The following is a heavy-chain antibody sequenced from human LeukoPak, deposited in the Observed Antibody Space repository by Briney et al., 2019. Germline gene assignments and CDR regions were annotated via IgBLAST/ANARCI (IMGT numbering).Heavy chain of an antibody. J-gene: IGHJ3*02. CDR3: ARVVLPPGGAFDI. CDR2: IYYSGST. CDR1: GGSNSSSSYY. D-gene: IGHD2-15*01. Sequence: SETLSLTCTVSGGSNSSSSYYWGWIRQPPGKGLEWIGYIYYSGSTNYNPSLKSRVAISVDTSKNQFSLKLSSVTAADTAVYYCARVVLPPGGAFDIWGQGTMVTVSS. V-gene: IGHV4-61*05.